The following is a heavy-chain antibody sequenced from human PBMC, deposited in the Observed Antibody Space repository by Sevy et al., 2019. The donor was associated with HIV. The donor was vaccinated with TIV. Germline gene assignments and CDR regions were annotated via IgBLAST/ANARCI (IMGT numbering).Heavy chain of an antibody. D-gene: IGHD3-22*01. J-gene: IGHJ4*02. V-gene: IGHV1-24*01. CDR3: TAMEYYHNAIGYSSGDY. CDR2: FDPEDGET. Sequence: ASVKVSCRVSGYTLTQLSMHWVRQAPGKTLEWMGGFDPEDGETIYAQKFQGRVTMTVDTSANTAYMQLSSLRSEDTAVYYCTAMEYYHNAIGYSSGDYWGQGTLVTVSS. CDR1: GYTLTQLS.